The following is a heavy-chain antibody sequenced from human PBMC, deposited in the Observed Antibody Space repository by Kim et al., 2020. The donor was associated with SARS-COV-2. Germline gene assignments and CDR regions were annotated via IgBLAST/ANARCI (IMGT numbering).Heavy chain of an antibody. D-gene: IGHD3-16*01. Sequence: SRVTISVDTSKNQFSLKLSSVTAADTAVYYCARGTAGEGYPYYYYYYMDVWGKGTTVTVSS. V-gene: IGHV4-30-2*05. CDR3: ARGTAGEGYPYYYYYYMDV. J-gene: IGHJ6*03.